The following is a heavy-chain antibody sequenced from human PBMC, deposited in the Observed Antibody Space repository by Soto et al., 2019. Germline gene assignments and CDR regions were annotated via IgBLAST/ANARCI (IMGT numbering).Heavy chain of an antibody. CDR2: IYWDDDK. Sequence: QITLKESGPTLVKPTQTLTLTCTFSGFSLSTSGVGVGWIRQPPGKALEWLALIYWDDDKRYNPSLKSRLTITKDTSKHQVVLTMTNMDPVDTATYYCAHRRGPEWVVPAATSWFDTWGQGTLVTVSS. V-gene: IGHV2-5*02. D-gene: IGHD2-2*01. CDR3: AHRRGPEWVVPAATSWFDT. CDR1: GFSLSTSGVG. J-gene: IGHJ5*02.